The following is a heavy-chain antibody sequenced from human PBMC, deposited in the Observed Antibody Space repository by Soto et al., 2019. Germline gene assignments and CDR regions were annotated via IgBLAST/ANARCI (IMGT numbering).Heavy chain of an antibody. CDR3: ARDLANPDTHMVLLFDY. CDR2: IHGGGNSA. D-gene: IGHD5-18*01. CDR1: GFTFSGYA. Sequence: GGSLRLSCAASGFTFSGYAMSWVRQAPGKGLEWVSVIHGGGNSAYYADSVKGRFTISRDNSKNTLYLQMSSLRGEDTAVYYCARDLANPDTHMVLLFDYWGQGALVT. J-gene: IGHJ4*02. V-gene: IGHV3-23*01.